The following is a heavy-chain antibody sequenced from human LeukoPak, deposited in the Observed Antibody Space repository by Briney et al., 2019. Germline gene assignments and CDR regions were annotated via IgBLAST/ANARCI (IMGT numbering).Heavy chain of an antibody. CDR2: IYGGRNNT. D-gene: IGHD6-19*01. J-gene: IGHJ4*02. Sequence: PGGSLRLSCAASACTVSTNCMSCARQAPGKGLEWVSVIYGGRNNTIYADSVKGRFTISRENSRNTIYHQIDNLRTEDTATYYYAGESRQSYRSGWSLDYWGQGTLVTVSS. CDR3: AGESRQSYRSGWSLDY. V-gene: IGHV3-53*01. CDR1: ACTVSTNC.